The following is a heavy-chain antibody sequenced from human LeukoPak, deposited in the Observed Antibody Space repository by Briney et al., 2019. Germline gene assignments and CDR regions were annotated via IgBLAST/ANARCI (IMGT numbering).Heavy chain of an antibody. V-gene: IGHV4-38-2*02. D-gene: IGHD6-19*01. CDR2: IYHSGST. Sequence: SETLSLTCSVSGYSISSGYYWGWIRQPPGKGLEWIGSIYHSGSTYYNASLKSRVTISVDTSKNQFSLKLSSVTAADTAVYYCARGEYSSGWYDYWGQGTLVTVSS. J-gene: IGHJ4*02. CDR1: GYSISSGYY. CDR3: ARGEYSSGWYDY.